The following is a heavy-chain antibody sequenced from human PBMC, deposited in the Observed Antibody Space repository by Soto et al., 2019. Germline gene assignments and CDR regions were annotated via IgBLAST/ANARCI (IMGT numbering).Heavy chain of an antibody. CDR2: IYYSGST. CDR3: ARGARIAVAGTEMSVFDI. D-gene: IGHD6-19*01. Sequence: SETLSLTCTVSGGSISSYYWSWIRQPPGKGLEWIGYIYYSGSTNYNPSLKSRVTISVDTSKNQFSLKLSSVTAAGTAVYYCARGARIAVAGTEMSVFDIWGQGTMVTVSS. V-gene: IGHV4-59*01. J-gene: IGHJ3*02. CDR1: GGSISSYY.